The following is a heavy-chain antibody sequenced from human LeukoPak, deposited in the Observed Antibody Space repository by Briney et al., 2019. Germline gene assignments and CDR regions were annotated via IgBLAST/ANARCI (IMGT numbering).Heavy chain of an antibody. CDR1: GFTFSDYY. CDR3: AGWGMVRGVIIPFDY. J-gene: IGHJ4*02. CDR2: ISSSGSTI. D-gene: IGHD3-10*01. V-gene: IGHV3-11*01. Sequence: GGSLRLSCAASGFTFSDYYMSWIRQAPGKGLEWVSYISSSGSTIYYADSVKGRFTISRDNAKNSLYLQMNRLRAEDTAVYYCAGWGMVRGVIIPFDYWGQGTLVTVSS.